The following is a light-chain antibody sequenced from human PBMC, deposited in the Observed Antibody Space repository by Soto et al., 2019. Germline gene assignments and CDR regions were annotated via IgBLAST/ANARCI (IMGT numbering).Light chain of an antibody. CDR3: QQYNNWPPIT. Sequence: VLTQAPFTLCFYPGQRATLSCRASQSVSSYLAWYHQKPGQAPRLLIYDASNRATGIPARFSGSGSGTEFTLPISSLQSEDFAVYYCQQYNNWPPITFGQGTRLEI. V-gene: IGKV3-11*01. CDR1: QSVSSY. CDR2: DAS. J-gene: IGKJ5*01.